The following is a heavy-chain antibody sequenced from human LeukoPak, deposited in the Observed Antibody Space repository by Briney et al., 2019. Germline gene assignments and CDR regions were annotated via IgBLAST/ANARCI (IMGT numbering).Heavy chain of an antibody. Sequence: GGSLRLSCAASGFTFDDYAMHWVRQAPRKGLECVSLISGDGGSTYYADSVKGRFTISRDNSKNSLYLQMNSLRTEDTALYYCAKDTWGYYDYDWGSYRPNYFDYWGQGTLVTVSS. CDR2: ISGDGGST. CDR1: GFTFDDYA. J-gene: IGHJ4*02. V-gene: IGHV3-43*02. D-gene: IGHD3-16*02. CDR3: AKDTWGYYDYDWGSYRPNYFDY.